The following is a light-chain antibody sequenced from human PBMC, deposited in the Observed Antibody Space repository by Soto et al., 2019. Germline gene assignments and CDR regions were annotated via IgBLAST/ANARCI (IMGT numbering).Light chain of an antibody. CDR1: SSDVGAYNS. V-gene: IGLV2-23*01. J-gene: IGLJ1*01. CDR2: KGT. Sequence: QSALPQPAPVCGPPVQWISIYRTEPSSDVGAYNSVAWEQQHPHSAPQVIMYKGTPRPSGGSNRFSGSTSGNAASLTISALQADDEADYFCCSSAPESTYVFGTGTKV. CDR3: CSSAPESTYV.